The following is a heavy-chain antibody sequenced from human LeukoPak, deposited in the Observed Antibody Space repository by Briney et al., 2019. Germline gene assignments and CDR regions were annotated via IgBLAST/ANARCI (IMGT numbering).Heavy chain of an antibody. V-gene: IGHV3-48*01. CDR1: GFTFSTYS. Sequence: GGSLRLSCAASGFTFSTYSMNWVRQAPGKGLEWVSYISSSSSIIHYADSVKGRFTISRDNSKNTLYLQMNSLRPEDTAVYYCAKGVVAATNAAYYGMDAWGQGTTVTVSS. CDR3: AKGVVAATNAAYYGMDA. D-gene: IGHD2-15*01. CDR2: ISSSSSII. J-gene: IGHJ6*02.